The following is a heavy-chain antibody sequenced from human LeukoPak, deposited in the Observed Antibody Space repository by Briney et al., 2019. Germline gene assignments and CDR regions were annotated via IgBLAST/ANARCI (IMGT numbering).Heavy chain of an antibody. CDR2: IYYSGST. CDR3: ARYASELRYFDWLNAFDY. CDR1: GGSISSYY. D-gene: IGHD3-9*01. Sequence: SETLSLTCTVSGGSISSYYWSWIRQPPGKGLEWIGYIYYSGSTNYNPSLKSRVTISVDTSKNQFSLKLSSVTAADTAVYYCARYASELRYFDWLNAFDYWGQGTLVTVSS. V-gene: IGHV4-59*01. J-gene: IGHJ4*02.